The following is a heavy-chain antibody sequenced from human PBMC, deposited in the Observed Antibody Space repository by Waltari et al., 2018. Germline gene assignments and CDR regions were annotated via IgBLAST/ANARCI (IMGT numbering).Heavy chain of an antibody. Sequence: SSYAISWVRQAPGQGLEWMGGIIPIFGTANYAQKFQGRVTITTDESTSTAYMELSSLRSEDTAVYYCARGLTYSSSWYLLVYWGQGTLVTVSS. J-gene: IGHJ4*02. D-gene: IGHD6-13*01. CDR1: SSYA. V-gene: IGHV1-69*05. CDR2: IIPIFGTA. CDR3: ARGLTYSSSWYLLVY.